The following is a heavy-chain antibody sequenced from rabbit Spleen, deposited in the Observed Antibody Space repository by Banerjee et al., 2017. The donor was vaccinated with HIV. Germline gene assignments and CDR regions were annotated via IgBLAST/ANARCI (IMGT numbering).Heavy chain of an antibody. CDR3: VRDKASISGDYGPYYFNL. Sequence: QEQLEESGGGLVTPGGILTLSCKASGFDFSSYGVSWVRQAPGKGLEWIGYIDPIFANTYYASWVNGRFTISSHNAQNTLYLQLNSLTAADTATYFCVRDKASISGDYGPYYFNLWGPGTLVTVS. CDR2: IDPIFANT. J-gene: IGHJ4*01. D-gene: IGHD1-1*01. V-gene: IGHV1S47*01. CDR1: GFDFSSYG.